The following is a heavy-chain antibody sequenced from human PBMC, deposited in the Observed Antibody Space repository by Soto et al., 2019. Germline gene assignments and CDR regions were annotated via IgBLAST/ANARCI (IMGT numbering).Heavy chain of an antibody. D-gene: IGHD3-10*01. CDR1: GGSISSGGYY. J-gene: IGHJ4*02. CDR2: IYYSGST. CDR3: ARAKLLLWFGELYY. Sequence: QVQLQESGPGLVKPSQTLSLTCTVSGGSISSGGYYWSWIRQHPGKGLEWIGYIYYSGSTYYNPSLKSRVTISVDTSKNQFSLKLSSETAADTAVYYCARAKLLLWFGELYYWGQGTLVTVSS. V-gene: IGHV4-31*03.